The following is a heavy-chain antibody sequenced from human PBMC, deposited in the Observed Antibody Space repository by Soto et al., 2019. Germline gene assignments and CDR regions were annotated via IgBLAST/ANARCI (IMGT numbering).Heavy chain of an antibody. D-gene: IGHD3-22*01. Sequence: QVQLQQWGAGLLKPSETLSLTCAVYGGSFSDYYWSWIRQPPGKGLEWIGEINHSGSTNYKPSLKSRVTISVDTSKSLFYLKLSAVTAADTAVYYCAREKYDSSGYRYGMDVWGQGTTVTVSS. CDR1: GGSFSDYY. CDR3: AREKYDSSGYRYGMDV. J-gene: IGHJ6*02. V-gene: IGHV4-34*01. CDR2: INHSGST.